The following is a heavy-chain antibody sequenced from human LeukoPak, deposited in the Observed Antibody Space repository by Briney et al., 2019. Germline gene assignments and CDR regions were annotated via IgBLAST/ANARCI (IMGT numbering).Heavy chain of an antibody. CDR2: ISSSSSYI. CDR1: GFTFSSYS. J-gene: IGHJ6*03. V-gene: IGHV3-21*01. Sequence: PGGSLRLSCAASGFTFSSYSMNWVRQAPGKGLEWVSSISSSSSYIYYADSVKGRFTISRDNAKNSLYLQMNSLRAEDTAVYYCAKGSGWEVSYYYYYMDVWGKGTTVTISS. CDR3: AKGSGWEVSYYYYYMDV. D-gene: IGHD1-26*01.